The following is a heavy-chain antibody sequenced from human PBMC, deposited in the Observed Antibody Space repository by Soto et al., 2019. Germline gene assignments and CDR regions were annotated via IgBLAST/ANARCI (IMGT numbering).Heavy chain of an antibody. V-gene: IGHV4-34*01. CDR1: GFTLSTYR. D-gene: IGHD6-19*01. CDR3: ARGQRRGGSSGWSL. J-gene: IGHJ4*02. Sequence: GSLRLSCAASGFTLSTYRMNWVRQAPGKGLEWIGEINHRGGTNYKPSLKSRVTISVDTSKNQFSLNLNSVTAADTAVYYCARGQRRGGSSGWSLWGQGTLVTVSS. CDR2: INHRGGT.